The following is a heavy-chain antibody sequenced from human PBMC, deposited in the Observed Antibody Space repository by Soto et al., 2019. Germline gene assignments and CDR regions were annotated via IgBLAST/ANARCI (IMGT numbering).Heavy chain of an antibody. D-gene: IGHD6-13*01. CDR3: ARGSSRWDY. CDR2: IYSGGRN. CDR1: CGSISSFY. Sequence: EPLSLTCTVSCGSISSFYWSWIRQPAGKGLEWIGRIYSGGRNNYNPSLKSRVTMSVDTSKNQFSLRLSSVTAADKAMYYCARGSSRWDYWGQGTLVTVSS. J-gene: IGHJ4*02. V-gene: IGHV4-4*07.